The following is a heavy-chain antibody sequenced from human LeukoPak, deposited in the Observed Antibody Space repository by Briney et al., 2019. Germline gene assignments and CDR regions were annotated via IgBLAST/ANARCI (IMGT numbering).Heavy chain of an antibody. Sequence: SETLSLTCIVSGGSISSYYWSWIRQPPGKGLEWIGYIYYSGSTNYNPSLKSRVTISVDTSKNQFSLKLSSVTAADTAVYYCARYSRVKGGQYYFDYWGQGTLVTVSS. D-gene: IGHD2-21*01. J-gene: IGHJ4*02. CDR1: GGSISSYY. CDR2: IYYSGST. V-gene: IGHV4-59*01. CDR3: ARYSRVKGGQYYFDY.